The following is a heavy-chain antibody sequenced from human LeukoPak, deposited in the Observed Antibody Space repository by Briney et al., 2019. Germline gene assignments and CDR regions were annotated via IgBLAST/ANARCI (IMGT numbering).Heavy chain of an antibody. Sequence: SETLSLTCAVYGGSFSGYYWSWIRQPPGKGLEWIGEINHSGSTNYNPSLKSRVTISVDTSKNQFSLKLSSVTAADTAVYYCARGVPPRYWGQGTLVTVSS. CDR3: ARGVPPRY. CDR1: GGSFSGYY. V-gene: IGHV4-34*01. CDR2: INHSGST. J-gene: IGHJ4*02.